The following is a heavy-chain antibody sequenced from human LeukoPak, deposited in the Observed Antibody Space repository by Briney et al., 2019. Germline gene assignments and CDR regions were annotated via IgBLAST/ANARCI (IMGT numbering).Heavy chain of an antibody. Sequence: GGSLRLSCTASGFTFSNYAMSWVRQPPGKGLEWVSVISAGGGSTYHADSVKGRFTISRDNSASTLDLQMNSLRAEDTAVYYCAKGGSRVPFDYWGQGTLVTVSS. CDR2: ISAGGGST. J-gene: IGHJ4*02. CDR3: AKGGSRVPFDY. D-gene: IGHD2-15*01. CDR1: GFTFSNYA. V-gene: IGHV3-23*01.